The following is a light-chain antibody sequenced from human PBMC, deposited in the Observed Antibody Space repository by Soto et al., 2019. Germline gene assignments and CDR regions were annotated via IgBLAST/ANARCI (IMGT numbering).Light chain of an antibody. CDR3: QQYGNSPIT. Sequence: DIVLTQSASTLSLSPGERATLSWRASQSVSSSYLAWYQQKPGLAPRLLIYDASSRATGIPDRFSGSGSGTDFNLTISRLETEDFVVYYCQQYGNSPITFGQGTRLEIK. CDR1: QSVSSSY. J-gene: IGKJ5*01. CDR2: DAS. V-gene: IGKV3D-20*01.